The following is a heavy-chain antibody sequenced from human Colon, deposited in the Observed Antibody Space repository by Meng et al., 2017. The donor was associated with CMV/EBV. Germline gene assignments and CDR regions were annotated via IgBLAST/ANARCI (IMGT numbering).Heavy chain of an antibody. CDR3: ARGNTGGDFYFFGLDL. J-gene: IGHJ6*02. D-gene: IGHD3-10*01. CDR2: ISTSGSTV. Sequence: GESLKISFSASGFPLSDYYIMWIRQAPGKGLEYVAYISTSGSTVYYADSVMGRITISRDNINNVVTLHMTSLRGDDAGVYYCARGNTGGDFYFFGLDLWGQGTTVTVSS. V-gene: IGHV3-11*01. CDR1: GFPLSDYY.